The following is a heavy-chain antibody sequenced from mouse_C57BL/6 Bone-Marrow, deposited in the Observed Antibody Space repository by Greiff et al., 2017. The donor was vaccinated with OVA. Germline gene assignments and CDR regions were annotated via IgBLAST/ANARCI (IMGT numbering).Heavy chain of an antibody. V-gene: IGHV5-6*01. CDR1: GFTFSSYG. CDR3: ARRTHYSKGYFDY. J-gene: IGHJ2*01. Sequence: EVQRVESGGDLVKPGGSLKLSCAASGFTFSSYGMSWVRQTPDKRLEWVATISSGGSYTYYPDSVKGRFTISRDNAKNTLYLQMSSLKSEDTAMYYRARRTHYSKGYFDYWGQGTTLTVSS. CDR2: ISSGGSYT. D-gene: IGHD2-5*01.